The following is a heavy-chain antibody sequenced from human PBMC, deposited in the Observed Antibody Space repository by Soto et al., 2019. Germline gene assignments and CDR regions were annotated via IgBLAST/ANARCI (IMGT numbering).Heavy chain of an antibody. CDR1: GGSISSSSYY. Sequence: PSETLSLTCTVSGGSISSSSYYWGWIRQPPGKGLEWLGTIFYSGSTYYNPSLKSRVTISLDTSKNQFSLKLSSVTAADTAVYYCARIIAAAGYYYYYYGMDVWGQGTTVTVS. CDR2: IFYSGST. J-gene: IGHJ6*02. D-gene: IGHD6-13*01. V-gene: IGHV4-39*01. CDR3: ARIIAAAGYYYYYYGMDV.